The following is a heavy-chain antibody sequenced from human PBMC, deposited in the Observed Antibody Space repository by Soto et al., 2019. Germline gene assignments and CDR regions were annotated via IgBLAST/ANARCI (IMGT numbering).Heavy chain of an antibody. CDR3: ARDWSQWERQVGAFDI. J-gene: IGHJ3*02. CDR1: GGTFSSYA. Sequence: QVQLVQSGAEVKKPGSSVKVSCKASGGTFSSYAISWVRQAPGQGLEWMGGIIPIFGTANYAQKFQGRVTITADESTSTAYMELSSLRSEDTAVYYWARDWSQWERQVGAFDIWGQGTMVTVSS. D-gene: IGHD1-26*01. CDR2: IIPIFGTA. V-gene: IGHV1-69*01.